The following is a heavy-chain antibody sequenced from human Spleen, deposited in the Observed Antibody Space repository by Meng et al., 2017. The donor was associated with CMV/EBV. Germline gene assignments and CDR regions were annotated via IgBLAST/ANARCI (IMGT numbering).Heavy chain of an antibody. CDR2: IRGSGDNP. V-gene: IGHV3-23*01. CDR3: ARHYPHDY. D-gene: IGHD3-10*01. J-gene: IGHJ4*02. CDR1: GLTFSTYA. Sequence: GESLKISCAASGLTFSTYAMNWVRQAPGKGLEWVSSIRGSGDNPHYADSVKGRFTISRDNSKNTLFLQIDNLRVDDTAVYYCARHYPHDYWGPGTVVTVSS.